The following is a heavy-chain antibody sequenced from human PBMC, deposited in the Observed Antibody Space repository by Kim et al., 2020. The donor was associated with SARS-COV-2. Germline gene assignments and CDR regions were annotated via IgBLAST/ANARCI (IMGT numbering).Heavy chain of an antibody. CDR2: ISSDGGST. CDR3: VKDHTDYGDSDYFDY. V-gene: IGHV3-64D*09. J-gene: IGHJ4*02. CDR1: GFTFSSYA. Sequence: GGSLRLSCSGSGFTFSSYALHWVRQAPGKGLEYVSGISSDGGSTRYPDSVKGRFTISRDNSKNTLYLQMSSLRAEDTAVYYCVKDHTDYGDSDYFDYWGQGTLVTVSS. D-gene: IGHD4-17*01.